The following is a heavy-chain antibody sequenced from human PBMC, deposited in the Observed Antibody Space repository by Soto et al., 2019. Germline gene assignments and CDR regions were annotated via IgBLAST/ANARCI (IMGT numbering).Heavy chain of an antibody. J-gene: IGHJ4*02. CDR3: AKEKEERGYSYGSTFDY. Sequence: GGSLRLSCAASGFTFSSYAMSWVRQAPGKGLEWVSAISGSGGSTYYADSVKGRFTISSDNSKNTLYLKMNSLRAEDTAVYYCAKEKEERGYSYGSTFDYWGQGTLVTVSS. V-gene: IGHV3-23*01. CDR1: GFTFSSYA. CDR2: ISGSGGST. D-gene: IGHD5-18*01.